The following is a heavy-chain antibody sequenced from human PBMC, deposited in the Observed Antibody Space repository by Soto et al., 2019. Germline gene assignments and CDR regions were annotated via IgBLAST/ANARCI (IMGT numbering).Heavy chain of an antibody. Sequence: SETLSLTCAVSGYSISSGYFWGWIRQPPGKGLEWIGSIYLRGSTYYSPSLKSRVTISVDTSKNQLSLKLSSVNAADTAVYYCARVAYYDSSGYYYYFDYWGQGTTVTVS. J-gene: IGHJ4*02. CDR2: IYLRGST. V-gene: IGHV4-38-2*01. D-gene: IGHD3-22*01. CDR1: GYSISSGYF. CDR3: ARVAYYDSSGYYYYFDY.